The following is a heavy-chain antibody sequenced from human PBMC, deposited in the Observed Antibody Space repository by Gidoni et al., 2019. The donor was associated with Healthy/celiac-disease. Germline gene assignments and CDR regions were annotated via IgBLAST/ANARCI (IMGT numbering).Heavy chain of an antibody. CDR1: GFTFSSYA. Sequence: EVQLLESGGGLVQPGGSLGLSCAASGFTFSSYAMSWVRQAPGKGLEWVSAISGSGGSTYYADSVKGRFTISRDNSKNTLYLQMNSLRAEDTAVYYCAKEGYCGGDCYGGYFQHWGQGTLVTVSS. V-gene: IGHV3-23*01. CDR2: ISGSGGST. J-gene: IGHJ1*01. CDR3: AKEGYCGGDCYGGYFQH. D-gene: IGHD2-21*02.